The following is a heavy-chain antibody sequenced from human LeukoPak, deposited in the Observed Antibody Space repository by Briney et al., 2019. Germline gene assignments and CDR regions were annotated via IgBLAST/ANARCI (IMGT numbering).Heavy chain of an antibody. CDR2: IYYSGST. CDR1: GGSISSSSYY. J-gene: IGHJ5*02. CDR3: ARAYSSSWYFNWFGP. Sequence: PSETLSLTCTVSGGSISSSSYYWGWIRQPPGKGLEWIGSIYYSGSTYYNPSLKSRVTISVDTSKNQFSLKLSPVTAADTAVYYCARAYSSSWYFNWFGPWGQGTLVTVSS. D-gene: IGHD6-13*01. V-gene: IGHV4-39*07.